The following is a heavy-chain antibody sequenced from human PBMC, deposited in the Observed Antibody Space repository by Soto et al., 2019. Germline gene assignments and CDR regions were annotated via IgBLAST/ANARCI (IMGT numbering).Heavy chain of an antibody. CDR1: GGTFSSYA. CDR3: ARGVTARRWLTAVEYFQH. V-gene: IGHV1-69*12. D-gene: IGHD2-21*02. CDR2: IIPIFGTA. J-gene: IGHJ1*01. Sequence: QVQLVQSGAEVKKPGSSVKVSCKASGGTFSSYAISWVRQAPGQGLEWMGGIIPIFGTANYAQKFQGRVTITADESTSTASMELSSLRSEDTAVYYCARGVTARRWLTAVEYFQHWGQGTLVTVSS.